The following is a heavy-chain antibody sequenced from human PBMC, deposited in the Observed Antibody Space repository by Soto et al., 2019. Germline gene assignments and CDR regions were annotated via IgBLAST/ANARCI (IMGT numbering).Heavy chain of an antibody. Sequence: QVQLVESGGGVVQPGRSLRLSCAASGFTFSSFGMHWVRQAPGKGLEWVAVIWYDGSNKNYADSVKGRFTISRDNSKNTLYLQMNSLRAEDTAVYYCARDRDYYFDYWGPGNLVTVSS. J-gene: IGHJ4*02. CDR1: GFTFSSFG. V-gene: IGHV3-33*01. CDR3: ARDRDYYFDY. CDR2: IWYDGSNK. D-gene: IGHD2-21*02.